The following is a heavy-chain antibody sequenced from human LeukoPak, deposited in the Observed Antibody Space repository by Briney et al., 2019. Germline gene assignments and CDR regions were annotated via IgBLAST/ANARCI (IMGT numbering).Heavy chain of an antibody. V-gene: IGHV3-74*01. CDR2: INSDGRST. J-gene: IGHJ4*02. Sequence: GGSLRLSCAASGFTFSSYWMHWVRQAPGKGLVWVSGINSDGRSTSYADSVKGRFTISRDNAKNTLYLQMNSLRAEDTAVYYCARENRDSSGWYFDYWGQGTLVTVSS. CDR3: ARENRDSSGWYFDY. D-gene: IGHD6-19*01. CDR1: GFTFSSYW.